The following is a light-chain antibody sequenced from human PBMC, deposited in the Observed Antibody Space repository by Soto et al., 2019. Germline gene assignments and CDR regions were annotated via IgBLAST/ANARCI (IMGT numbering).Light chain of an antibody. J-gene: IGKJ4*01. CDR3: QQFDNYPLT. V-gene: IGKV1D-13*01. Sequence: AIQLTQSPSSLSASVGDRVTITCRASQGISSALAWYQQKPGKAPKLLIYDASSLESGVPSRFSCSGSGTNFTLTISSQQPADYATYNCQQFDNYPLTFRGGTKVEIK. CDR2: DAS. CDR1: QGISSA.